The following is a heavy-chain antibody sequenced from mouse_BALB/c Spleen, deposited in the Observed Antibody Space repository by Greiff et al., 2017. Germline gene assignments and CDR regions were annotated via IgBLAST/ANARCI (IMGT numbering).Heavy chain of an antibody. J-gene: IGHJ2*01. CDR1: GFTFSSFG. CDR2: ISSGSSTI. CDR3: ARSGSGLDY. D-gene: IGHD1-1*01. V-gene: IGHV5-17*02. Sequence: EVKLMESGGGLVQPGGSRKLSCAASGFTFSSFGMHWVRQAPEKGLEWVAYISSGSSTIYYADTVKGRFTISRDNPKNTLFLQMTSLRSEDTAMYYCARSGSGLDYWGQGTTLTVSS.